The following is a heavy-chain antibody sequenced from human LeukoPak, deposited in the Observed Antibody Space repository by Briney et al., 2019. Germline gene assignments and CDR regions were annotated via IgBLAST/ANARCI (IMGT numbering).Heavy chain of an antibody. CDR3: ATSAGAAHRGDY. J-gene: IGHJ4*02. CDR1: GFTFSSYS. V-gene: IGHV3-21*01. Sequence: GXXLRLSCAASGFTFSSYSMNWVRQAPGKGLEWVSSISSSSTYIYYADSVKGRFTISRDNAKNSLYLQMNSLRAEDTAVYYCATSAGAAHRGDYWGQGTLVTVSS. CDR2: ISSSSTYI. D-gene: IGHD6-6*01.